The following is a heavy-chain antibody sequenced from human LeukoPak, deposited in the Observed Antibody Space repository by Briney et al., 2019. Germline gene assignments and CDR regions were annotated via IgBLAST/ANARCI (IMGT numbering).Heavy chain of an antibody. J-gene: IGHJ4*02. D-gene: IGHD3-22*01. V-gene: IGHV1-46*01. CDR3: ARTDREDSSGYYPYYFDY. CDR2: INPSGGST. Sequence: ASVKVSCKASGYXSTSYYMHWVRQAPGQGLEWMGIINPSGGSTSYAQKFQGRVTMTRDTSTSTVYMELSSLRSEDTAVYYCARTDREDSSGYYPYYFDYWGQGTLVTVSS. CDR1: GYXSTSYY.